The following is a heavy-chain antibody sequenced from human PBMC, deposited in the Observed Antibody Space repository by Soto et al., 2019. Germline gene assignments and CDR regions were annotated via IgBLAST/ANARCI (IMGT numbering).Heavy chain of an antibody. CDR1: GYTFTSYY. CDR3: ARDVVRYSSSWYRSKGNWFDP. CDR2: INPSGGST. V-gene: IGHV1-46*01. J-gene: IGHJ5*02. D-gene: IGHD6-13*01. Sequence: ASVKVSCKASGYTFTSYYMHWVRQAPGQGLEWMGIINPSGGSTSYAQKFQGRVTMTRETSTSTVYMELRSLRSEDTAVYYCARDVVRYSSSWYRSKGNWFDPWGPGTLVTV.